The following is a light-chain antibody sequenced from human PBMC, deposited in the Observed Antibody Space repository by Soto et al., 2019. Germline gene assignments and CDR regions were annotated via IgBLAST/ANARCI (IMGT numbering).Light chain of an antibody. CDR2: LGS. CDR1: QSLLHRNGYNY. CDR3: MQALQTPGT. J-gene: IGKJ2*01. V-gene: IGKV2-28*01. Sequence: DIVMTQSPLSLPVTPGEPASISCRSSQSLLHRNGYNYLEWYLQKPGQSPQLLIYLGSDRASGVPDRFSGCGSGTDFTLKISRVEAEDVGVYYCMQALQTPGTFGQGTKLEIK.